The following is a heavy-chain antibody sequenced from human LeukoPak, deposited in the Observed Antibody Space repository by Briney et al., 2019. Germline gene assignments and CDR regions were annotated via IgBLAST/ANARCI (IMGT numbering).Heavy chain of an antibody. CDR1: GFTISSYS. J-gene: IGHJ5*02. Sequence: GGSLRLSCAASGFTISSYSMNWVRQAPGKGLEWVSSISSSSSYIYYADSVKGRFTISRDNAKNSLYLQMNSLRAEDTAVYYCATNSGYDLVSGWFDPWSQGTLVTVSS. D-gene: IGHD5-12*01. V-gene: IGHV3-21*01. CDR2: ISSSSSYI. CDR3: ATNSGYDLVSGWFDP.